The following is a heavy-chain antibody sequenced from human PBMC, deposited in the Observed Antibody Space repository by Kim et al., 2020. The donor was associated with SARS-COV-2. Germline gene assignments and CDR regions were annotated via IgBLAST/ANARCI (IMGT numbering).Heavy chain of an antibody. Sequence: ASVKVSCKASGDTFTAHYLHWVRQARGQGLEWMGWLNPNTGTTDYAQKFQGRVTMTRDTSISTAYLELSSLTSDDTATYYCARGGGVDFVNPYWGQGTLVTVSS. D-gene: IGHD3-3*01. J-gene: IGHJ4*02. V-gene: IGHV1-2*02. CDR3: ARGGGVDFVNPY. CDR1: GDTFTAHY. CDR2: LNPNTGTT.